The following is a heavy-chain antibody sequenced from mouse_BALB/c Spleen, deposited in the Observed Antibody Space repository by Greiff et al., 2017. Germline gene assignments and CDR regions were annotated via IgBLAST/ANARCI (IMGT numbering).Heavy chain of an antibody. Sequence: VQLQQSGPELVKPGASVKMSCKASGYTFTSYVMHWVKQKPGQGLEWIGYINPYNDGTKYNEKFKGKATLTSDKSSSTAYMELSSLTSEDSAVYYCAREYGNSWFAYWGQGTLVTVSA. CDR1: GYTFTSYV. J-gene: IGHJ3*01. CDR2: INPYNDGT. V-gene: IGHV1-14*01. CDR3: AREYGNSWFAY. D-gene: IGHD2-10*02.